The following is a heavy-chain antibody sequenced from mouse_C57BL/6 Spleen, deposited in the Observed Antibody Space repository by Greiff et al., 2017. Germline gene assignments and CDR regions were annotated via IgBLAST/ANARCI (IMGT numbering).Heavy chain of an antibody. V-gene: IGHV5-4*03. Sequence: EVKLMESGGGLVKPGGSLKLSCAASGFTFSSYAMSWVRQTPEKRLEWVATISDGGSYTYYPDNVKGRFTISSDNAKNNLYLQMSHLKSEDTAMYYCARGVDYYYAMDYWGQGASDTVSS. CDR3: ARGVDYYYAMDY. CDR2: ISDGGSYT. CDR1: GFTFSSYA. J-gene: IGHJ4*01. D-gene: IGHD2-4*01.